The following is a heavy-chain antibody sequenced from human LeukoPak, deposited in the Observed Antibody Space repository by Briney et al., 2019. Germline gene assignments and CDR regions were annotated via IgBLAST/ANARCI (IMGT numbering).Heavy chain of an antibody. CDR3: AREGGVLGDYGDYFDY. CDR1: GGTFSSYA. Sequence: SVKVSCKASGGTFSSYAISWVRQAPGQGLEWMGGIIPIFGTANYAQKFQGRVTITADESTSTAYMELSSLRSEDTAVYYCAREGGVLGDYGDYFDYWGQGTLVTVSS. CDR2: IIPIFGTA. J-gene: IGHJ4*02. D-gene: IGHD4-17*01. V-gene: IGHV1-69*13.